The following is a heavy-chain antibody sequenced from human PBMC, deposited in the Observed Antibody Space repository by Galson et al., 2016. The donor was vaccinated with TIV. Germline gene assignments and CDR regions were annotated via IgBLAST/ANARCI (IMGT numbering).Heavy chain of an antibody. CDR1: GLTFSTFA. V-gene: IGHV3-23*01. CDR2: ISGSGDST. CDR3: AKSPAYYYASSGYYRTGDYYFDY. D-gene: IGHD3-22*01. J-gene: IGHJ4*02. Sequence: SMRLSCAASGLTFSTFAVSWVHQAPGKGLEWVSGISGSGDSTNYADSVKGRFTISRDNSKNTLYLLMNSLRADDTAVYYCAKSPAYYYASSGYYRTGDYYFDYWGQGTLVTVSS.